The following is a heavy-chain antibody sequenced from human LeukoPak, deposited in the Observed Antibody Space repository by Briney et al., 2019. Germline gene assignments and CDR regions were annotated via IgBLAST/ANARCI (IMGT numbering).Heavy chain of an antibody. D-gene: IGHD5-18*01. CDR2: IGSGSGGST. J-gene: IGHJ4*02. CDR1: GFSFNIYA. Sequence: GGSLRLSCAASGFSFNIYAMGWVRQAPGKGLEWVSVIGSGSGGSTYYADSVKGRFTISRDSSKNTLYLQMNSLRAEDTAVYYCAKRDSYGWDFDYWGQGTLVTVSS. V-gene: IGHV3-23*01. CDR3: AKRDSYGWDFDY.